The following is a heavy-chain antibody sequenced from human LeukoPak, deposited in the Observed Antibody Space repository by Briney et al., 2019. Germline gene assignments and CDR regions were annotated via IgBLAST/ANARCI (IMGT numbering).Heavy chain of an antibody. CDR2: IYPDDSDT. CDR3: ARSDPHDSSGYYLDY. CDR1: GYSFTSYW. J-gene: IGHJ4*02. V-gene: IGHV5-51*01. D-gene: IGHD3-22*01. Sequence: GESLKISCKGSGYSFTSYWISWVRQMPGKGLEWMGIIYPDDSDTRYSPSFPGQVTISADKSISTAYLQWSSLKASDTAMYYCARSDPHDSSGYYLDYWGQGTLVTVSS.